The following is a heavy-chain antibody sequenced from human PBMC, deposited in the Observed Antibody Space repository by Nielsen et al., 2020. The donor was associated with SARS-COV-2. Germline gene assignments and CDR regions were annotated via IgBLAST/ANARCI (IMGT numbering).Heavy chain of an antibody. J-gene: IGHJ6*02. CDR3: ARDGWDRSTDGMDV. CDR1: GFSFSGHG. Sequence: GESLKISCEASGFSFSGHGMHLVRQAPGKGLEWVAVIWNDGSNKQYADSVKGRFTISRDNFKNTLFLQMNSLRVEDTAVYFCARDGWDRSTDGMDVWGQGTTVTVSS. D-gene: IGHD1-26*01. V-gene: IGHV3-33*01. CDR2: IWNDGSNK.